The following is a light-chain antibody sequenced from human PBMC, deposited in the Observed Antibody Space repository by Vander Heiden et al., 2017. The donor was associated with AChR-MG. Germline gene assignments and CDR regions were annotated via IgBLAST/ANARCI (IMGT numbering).Light chain of an antibody. CDR1: QSISSY. V-gene: IGKV1-39*01. CDR2: DAS. J-gene: IGKJ1*01. CDR3: QQSNSTPRT. Sequence: DIQMTQSPSSLSASVGDRVTITCRASQSISSYLVWYQQKPGKAPKLLIYDASSLQSGVPSRFSGSGSGTDFTLTISSLQPEDFATYYCQQSNSTPRTFGEGTKVEIK.